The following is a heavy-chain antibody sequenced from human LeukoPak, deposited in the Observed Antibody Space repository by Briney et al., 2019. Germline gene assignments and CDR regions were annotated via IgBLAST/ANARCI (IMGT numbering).Heavy chain of an antibody. D-gene: IGHD3-3*01. CDR2: IIPIFGTA. V-gene: IGHV1-69*13. J-gene: IGHJ6*02. CDR1: GGTFSSYA. Sequence: EASVKVSCKASGGTFSSYAISWVRQAPGQGLEWMGGIIPIFGTANYAQKFQGRVTITADESTSTAYMELSSLRSEDTAVYYCARAPGYDFWSGYYRDYGMDVWGQGTTVTVSS. CDR3: ARAPGYDFWSGYYRDYGMDV.